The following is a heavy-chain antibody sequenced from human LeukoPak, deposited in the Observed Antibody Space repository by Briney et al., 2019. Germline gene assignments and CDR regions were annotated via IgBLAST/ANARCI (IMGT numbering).Heavy chain of an antibody. CDR3: ARVAYYFDY. D-gene: IGHD5-12*01. Sequence: ASVSVSFMPSVYTFTNYGISWVRQAPGQRLEWMGWISAYNGNTNYAQKLQGRVTMTTDTSTSTAYMELRSLRSDDTAVYYCARVAYYFDYWGQGTLVTVSS. CDR2: ISAYNGNT. V-gene: IGHV1-18*01. CDR1: VYTFTNYG. J-gene: IGHJ4*02.